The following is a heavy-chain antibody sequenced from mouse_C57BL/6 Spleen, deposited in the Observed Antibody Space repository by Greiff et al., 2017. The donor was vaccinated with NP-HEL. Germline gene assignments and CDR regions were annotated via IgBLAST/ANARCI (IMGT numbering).Heavy chain of an antibody. CDR1: GYTFTSYW. D-gene: IGHD1-1*02. CDR2: IHPNSGST. Sequence: VQLQQPGAELVKPGASVKLSCKASGYTFTSYWMHWVKQRPGQGLEWIGMIHPNSGSTNYNEKFKSKATLTVDKSSSTAYMQLSSLTSEDSAVYYCARRVALEAMDYWGQGTSVTVSS. V-gene: IGHV1-64*01. J-gene: IGHJ4*01. CDR3: ARRVALEAMDY.